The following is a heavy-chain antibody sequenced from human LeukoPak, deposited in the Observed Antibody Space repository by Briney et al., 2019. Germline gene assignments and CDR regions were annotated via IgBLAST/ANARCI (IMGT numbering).Heavy chain of an antibody. CDR1: GGSISSYF. J-gene: IGHJ4*02. CDR2: IYYSGNT. CDR3: ARHKWELPRHGD. V-gene: IGHV4-59*01. D-gene: IGHD1-26*01. Sequence: SETLSLTCTVSGGSISSYFWIWIRQPPGKGLEWIGYIYYSGNTNSNPSLKSRVTISLDTSKNQFSLKLSSVTAADTAVYYCARHKWELPRHGDWGQGTLVTVSS.